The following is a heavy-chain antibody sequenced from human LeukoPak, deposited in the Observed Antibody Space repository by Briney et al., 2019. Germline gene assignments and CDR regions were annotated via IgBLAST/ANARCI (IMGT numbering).Heavy chain of an antibody. Sequence: SETLSLTCTVSGGSISSSSYYWGWIRQPPGKGLEWIGSIYYTGSAYYNPSLKSRFTVSVDTSKNQFSLRLSSVTAADTAVYSCARHPERYSYFDYWGQGTLVAVSS. CDR1: GGSISSSSYY. CDR3: ARHPERYSYFDY. D-gene: IGHD5-18*01. V-gene: IGHV4-39*01. CDR2: IYYTGSA. J-gene: IGHJ4*02.